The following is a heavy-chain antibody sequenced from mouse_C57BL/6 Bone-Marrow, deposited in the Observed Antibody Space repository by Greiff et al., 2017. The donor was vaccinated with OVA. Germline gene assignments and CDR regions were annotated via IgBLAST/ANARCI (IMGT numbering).Heavy chain of an antibody. CDR2: INPSNGGT. V-gene: IGHV1-53*01. Sequence: QVQLQQSGTELVKPGASVKLSCKASGYTFTSYWMHWVKQRPGQGLEWIGNINPSNGGTNYNEKFKSKATLTVDKSSSTAYMQLSSLTSEDSAVYYCARSGVTTVVAPPWFAYWGQGTLVTVSA. CDR1: GYTFTSYW. D-gene: IGHD1-1*01. CDR3: ARSGVTTVVAPPWFAY. J-gene: IGHJ3*01.